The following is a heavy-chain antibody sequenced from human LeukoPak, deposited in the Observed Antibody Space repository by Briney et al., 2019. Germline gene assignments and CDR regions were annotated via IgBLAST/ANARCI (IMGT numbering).Heavy chain of an antibody. V-gene: IGHV4-39*07. CDR2: IYYSGST. Sequence: SETLSLTCTVSGGSISSSSYYWGWIRQPPGKGLEWIGSIYYSGSTYYNPSLKSRVTISVDTSKNQFSLKLSSVTAADTAVYYCARGERLGELSLYRFDYWGQGTLVTVSS. CDR1: GGSISSSSYY. D-gene: IGHD3-16*02. J-gene: IGHJ4*02. CDR3: ARGERLGELSLYRFDY.